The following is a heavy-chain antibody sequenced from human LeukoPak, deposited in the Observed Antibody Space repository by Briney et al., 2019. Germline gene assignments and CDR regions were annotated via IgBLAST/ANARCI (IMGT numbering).Heavy chain of an antibody. CDR2: IYPDDSDT. Sequence: VESLKISCKGSGYSFPDYWIGWVRQMPGKGLKWMGIIYPDDSDTRYSPSFQGQVSISVDKSISTAYLQWSSLKASDTAMYFCARLRRVGPTFGIGYFDFWGQGTLVIVSS. J-gene: IGHJ4*02. V-gene: IGHV5-51*01. CDR1: GYSFPDYW. D-gene: IGHD1-26*01. CDR3: ARLRRVGPTFGIGYFDF.